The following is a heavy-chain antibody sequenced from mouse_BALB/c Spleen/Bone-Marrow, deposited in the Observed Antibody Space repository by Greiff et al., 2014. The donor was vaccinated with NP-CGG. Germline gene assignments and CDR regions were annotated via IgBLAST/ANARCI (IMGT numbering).Heavy chain of an antibody. CDR3: ARITTATGAMDY. Sequence: VQLVESGPGLVAPSQSLSITCTVSGFSLTNYGVHWVRQPPGKGLEWLGVIWADGSTNYNSALMSRLSISIDNSKSQVFFKMNSLQTDDTAMYYCARITTATGAMDYWGQGTSVTVSS. D-gene: IGHD1-2*01. CDR1: GFSLTNYG. CDR2: IWADGST. V-gene: IGHV2-9*02. J-gene: IGHJ4*01.